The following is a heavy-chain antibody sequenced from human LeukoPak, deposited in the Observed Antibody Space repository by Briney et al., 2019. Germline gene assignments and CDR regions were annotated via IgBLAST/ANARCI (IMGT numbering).Heavy chain of an antibody. CDR2: IKKDGSEK. CDR1: GFTFSRYW. J-gene: IGHJ4*02. CDR3: ARGAWGDLTF. V-gene: IGHV3-7*03. D-gene: IGHD2-21*02. Sequence: GGSLTLSCAASGFTFSRYWMSWVRQAPGMGLEWVTNIKKDGSEKDYVDSGKGRFTISRDNAKNSLYLQMNSLRAEDTAVYYCARGAWGDLTFWGQGTLVTVSS.